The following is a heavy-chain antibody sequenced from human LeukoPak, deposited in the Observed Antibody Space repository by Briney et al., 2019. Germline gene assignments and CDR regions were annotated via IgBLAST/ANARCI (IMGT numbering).Heavy chain of an antibody. Sequence: SETLSLTCAVYGGSFSGYYWSWIRQPPGKGLEWIGEINHSGSTNYNPSLKSRVTISVDTSKNQFSLKLSSVTAADTAVYYCARASGGYCSGGSCYGGEDIWGQGTMVTVSS. CDR2: INHSGST. J-gene: IGHJ3*02. CDR3: ARASGGYCSGGSCYGGEDI. D-gene: IGHD2-15*01. V-gene: IGHV4-34*01. CDR1: GGSFSGYY.